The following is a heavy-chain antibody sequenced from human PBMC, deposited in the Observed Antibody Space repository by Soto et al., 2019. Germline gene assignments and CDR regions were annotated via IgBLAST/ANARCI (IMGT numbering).Heavy chain of an antibody. J-gene: IGHJ4*02. V-gene: IGHV3-30-3*01. CDR1: GFTFSSYA. D-gene: IGHD6-13*01. Sequence: GGSLRLSCAASGFTFSSYAMHWVRQAPGKGLEWVAVISYDGSNKYYAESVKGRFTISRDNSKKTLYLQMNSLRAEDTAVYYCARADYSSSWSYWGQGTLVTVSS. CDR2: ISYDGSNK. CDR3: ARADYSSSWSY.